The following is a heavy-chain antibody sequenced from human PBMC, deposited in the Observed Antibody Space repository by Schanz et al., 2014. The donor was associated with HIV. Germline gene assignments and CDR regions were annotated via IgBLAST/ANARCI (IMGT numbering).Heavy chain of an antibody. Sequence: QVQLVESGGGVVQPGRSLRLSCAASGFTFRSYGMHWVRQAPGKGLEWVAVINWNGDTTYYADSVKGRFTISRDNAKNSLYLQMNSLRAEDTAVYYCAKRGPYTGRYEYFQQWGQGTLVTVSS. CDR3: AKRGPYTGRYEYFQQ. V-gene: IGHV3-33*03. D-gene: IGHD1-26*01. CDR2: INWNGDTT. J-gene: IGHJ1*01. CDR1: GFTFRSYG.